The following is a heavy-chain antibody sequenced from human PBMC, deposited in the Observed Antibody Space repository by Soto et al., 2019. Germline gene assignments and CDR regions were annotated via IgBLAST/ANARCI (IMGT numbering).Heavy chain of an antibody. CDR3: ARGSRYDSSGELDY. D-gene: IGHD3-22*01. CDR2: IYTSGST. Sequence: NPSETLSLTCTVSGGSISSYYWSWIRQPAGKGLEWIGRIYTSGSTNYNPSLKSRVTMSVDTSKNQFSLKLSSVTAADTAVYYCARGSRYDSSGELDYWGQGTQVTVSS. V-gene: IGHV4-4*07. CDR1: GGSISSYY. J-gene: IGHJ4*02.